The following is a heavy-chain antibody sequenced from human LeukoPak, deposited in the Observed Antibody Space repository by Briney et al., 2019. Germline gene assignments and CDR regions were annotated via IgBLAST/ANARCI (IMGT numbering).Heavy chain of an antibody. J-gene: IGHJ4*02. V-gene: IGHV3-7*03. CDR3: ARHGPSYYFDY. D-gene: IGHD3-16*01. CDR1: GFSFSNHW. Sequence: GGSLRLSCAASGFSFSNHWMTWVRQAPGKGLEWMANIKPDGSQQYYVDSMKGRFTISRDNAKNSLYLQMNSLRTEDTAVYYCARHGPSYYFDYWGQGTLVTVSS. CDR2: IKPDGSQQ.